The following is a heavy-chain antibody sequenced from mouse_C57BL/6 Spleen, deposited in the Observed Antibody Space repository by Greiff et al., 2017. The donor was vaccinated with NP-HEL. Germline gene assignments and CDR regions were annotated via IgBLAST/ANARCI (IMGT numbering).Heavy chain of an antibody. J-gene: IGHJ2*01. CDR2: IDPETGGT. CDR1: GYTFTDYE. D-gene: IGHD1-3*01. CDR3: TRGIKLYYFDY. V-gene: IGHV1-15*01. Sequence: VQLQQSGAELVRPGASVTLSCKASGYTFTDYEMHWVKQTPVHGLEWIGAIDPETGGTAYNQKFKGKAILTADKSSSIAYMELRSLTSEDSAVYYCTRGIKLYYFDYWGQGTTLTVSS.